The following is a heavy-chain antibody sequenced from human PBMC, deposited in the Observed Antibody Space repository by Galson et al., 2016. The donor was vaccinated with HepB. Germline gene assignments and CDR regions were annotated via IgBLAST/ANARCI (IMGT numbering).Heavy chain of an antibody. CDR3: ARKWAYDRTIIDY. D-gene: IGHD3-22*01. J-gene: IGHJ4*02. CDR2: IWYDGSNK. V-gene: IGHV3-33*08. Sequence: SLRLSCAASGSSFSAYWMHWVRQAPGKGLEWVAVIWYDGSNKYYADSVKGRLTISRDNSKNTLYLQMNSLRPEDTAVYYCARKWAYDRTIIDYWGQGTLVTVSS. CDR1: GSSFSAYW.